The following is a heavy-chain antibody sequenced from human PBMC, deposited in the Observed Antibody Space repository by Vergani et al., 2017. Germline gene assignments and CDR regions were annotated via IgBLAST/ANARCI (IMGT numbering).Heavy chain of an antibody. CDR2: IDPSDSYT. J-gene: IGHJ6*02. D-gene: IGHD6-19*01. CDR1: GYSFTSYW. V-gene: IGHV5-10-1*01. Sequence: EVQLVQSGAEVKKPGESLRISCKGSGYSFTSYWISWVRQMPGKGLEWMGRIDPSDSYTNYRPSFQGHVTISADKSISTAYLQWCSLKASDTAMYYCARQVAVAGKWWGPYYYYGMDVWGQGTTVTVSS. CDR3: ARQVAVAGKWWGPYYYYGMDV.